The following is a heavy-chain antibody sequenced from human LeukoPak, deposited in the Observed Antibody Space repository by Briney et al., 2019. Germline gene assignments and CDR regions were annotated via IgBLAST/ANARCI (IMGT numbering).Heavy chain of an antibody. J-gene: IGHJ6*03. V-gene: IGHV4-39*07. Sequence: PSETLSLTCTVSGGSVSSSSYYWAWIRQPPGKGLEWIGNIYHSGSTYYNPSLKSRVTISVDTSKNQFSLKLTSVTAADTAVYHCAKKGYYYYIDVWGTGTTVTVS. CDR1: GGSVSSSSYY. CDR3: AKKGYYYYIDV. CDR2: IYHSGST.